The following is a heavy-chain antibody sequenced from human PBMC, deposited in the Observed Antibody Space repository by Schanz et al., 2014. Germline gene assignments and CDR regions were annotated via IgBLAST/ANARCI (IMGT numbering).Heavy chain of an antibody. D-gene: IGHD6-13*01. J-gene: IGHJ3*02. Sequence: QVQLVQSGAEVQKPGASLRVSCKTSGYTFTSYDINWVRQATGQGLEWMGWISAYNGDTKFAKTFQDRVTLTTDTSTSTAYMELRSLRSDDTAVYYCARNIIATARAYDIWGQGTMVTVSS. CDR2: ISAYNGDT. CDR3: ARNIIATARAYDI. CDR1: GYTFTSYD. V-gene: IGHV1-18*01.